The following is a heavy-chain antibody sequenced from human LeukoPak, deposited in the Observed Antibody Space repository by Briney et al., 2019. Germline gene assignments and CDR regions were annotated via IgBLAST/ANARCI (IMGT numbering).Heavy chain of an antibody. J-gene: IGHJ4*02. V-gene: IGHV4-59*01. CDR3: ARSTQAIRFLEWFNFDY. D-gene: IGHD3-3*01. Sequence: PSQTLSLTCTVSGGSISSDYWSWIRQPPGKGLEWIGYIYYSGSTNYNPSLKSRVTILVDTSKNQFSLKLSSVTAADTAVYYCARSTQAIRFLEWFNFDYWGQGTLVTVSS. CDR1: GGSISSDY. CDR2: IYYSGST.